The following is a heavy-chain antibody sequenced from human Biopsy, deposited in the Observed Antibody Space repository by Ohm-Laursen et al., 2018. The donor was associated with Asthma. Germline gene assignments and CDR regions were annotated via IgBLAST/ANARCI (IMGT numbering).Heavy chain of an antibody. CDR3: ARDMNRDGWYFDY. CDR1: GFTFSTYA. CDR2: ISYDGSNK. V-gene: IGHV3-30-3*01. Sequence: LRLSCAAFGFTFSTYAMHWVRQAPGKGLEWVAVISYDGSNKYYADSVKGRFTISRDNSKNTLYLQMNSLRGDDTAVYYCARDMNRDGWYFDYWGQGTLVTVSS. J-gene: IGHJ4*02. D-gene: IGHD5-24*01.